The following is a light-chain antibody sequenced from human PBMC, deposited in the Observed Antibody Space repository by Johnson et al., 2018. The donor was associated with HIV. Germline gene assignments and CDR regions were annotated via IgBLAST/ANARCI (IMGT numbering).Light chain of an antibody. CDR3: GTWDSSLSAGV. J-gene: IGLJ1*01. CDR1: SSNIGNNY. V-gene: IGLV1-51*02. Sequence: HSVLTQPPSVSAAPGQKVTISCSGSSSNIGNNYVSWYQQLPGTAPKLLIYENNKRPSGIPDRFSGSKYGTSATLGITGLQTGDEADYYCGTWDSSLSAGVFGTGTKVTVL. CDR2: ENN.